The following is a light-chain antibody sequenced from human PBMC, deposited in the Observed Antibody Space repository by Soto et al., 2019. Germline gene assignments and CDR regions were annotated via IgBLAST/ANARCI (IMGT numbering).Light chain of an antibody. J-gene: IGLJ1*01. Sequence: QSVLTQPASVSGSPGQSITISCTGTSSDVGGYNYVSWYQQHPGKAPKLMIYDVNNRPSGVSNRFSGSKSGNTASLTISGLQAEDEGDYYCSSYTSSSTYVFGTGTKVTVL. CDR1: SSDVGGYNY. V-gene: IGLV2-14*01. CDR2: DVN. CDR3: SSYTSSSTYV.